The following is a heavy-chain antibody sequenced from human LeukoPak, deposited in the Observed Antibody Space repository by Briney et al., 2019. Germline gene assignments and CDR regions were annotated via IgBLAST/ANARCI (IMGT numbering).Heavy chain of an antibody. D-gene: IGHD6-13*01. CDR1: GGSISSYY. Sequence: SETLSLICSAAGGSISSYYGSWIRQPPGEGVEWIVYIYYSGSTNYNPSLKSRVTISVDTSRNQFSLKLSSVTAADTAVYYCARSYLTAAATGYFDYWGLGTLVTVSS. CDR2: IYYSGST. J-gene: IGHJ4*02. V-gene: IGHV4-59*01. CDR3: ARSYLTAAATGYFDY.